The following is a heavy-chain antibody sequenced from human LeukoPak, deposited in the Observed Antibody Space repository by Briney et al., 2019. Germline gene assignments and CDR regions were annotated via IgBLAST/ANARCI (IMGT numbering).Heavy chain of an antibody. J-gene: IGHJ4*02. Sequence: GGSLRLSCAASGFTFSNSWMNWVRQAPGKGLEWVSYISSSSSYIYYADSVKGRFAISRDNAKNSLYLQMNSLRAEDTAVYYCAKVPQQYYYDSSGYSYSDYWGQGTLVTVSS. V-gene: IGHV3-21*05. CDR3: AKVPQQYYYDSSGYSYSDY. CDR2: ISSSSSYI. CDR1: GFTFSNSW. D-gene: IGHD3-22*01.